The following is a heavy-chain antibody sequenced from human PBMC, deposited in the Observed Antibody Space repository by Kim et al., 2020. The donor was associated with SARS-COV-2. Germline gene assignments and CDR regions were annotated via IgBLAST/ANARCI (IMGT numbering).Heavy chain of an antibody. J-gene: IGHJ6*02. CDR3: AREGNGIWFGEYYYGMDV. CDR2: IYSGGST. Sequence: GGSLRLSCAASGFTVSSNYMSWVRQAPGKGLEWVSVIYSGGSTYYADSVKGRFTISRDNSKNTLYLQMNSLRAEDTAVYYCAREGNGIWFGEYYYGMDVWGQGTTVTVSS. CDR1: GFTVSSNY. V-gene: IGHV3-53*01. D-gene: IGHD3-10*01.